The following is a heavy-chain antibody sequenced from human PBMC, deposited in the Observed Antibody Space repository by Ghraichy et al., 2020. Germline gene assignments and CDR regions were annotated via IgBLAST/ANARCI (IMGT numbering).Heavy chain of an antibody. J-gene: IGHJ6*02. CDR2: IYRSVST. V-gene: IGHV4-39*01. D-gene: IGHD6-13*01. CDR3: ASPDLVAAGDNVHYGMNV. CDR1: GGSVSGSTYY. Sequence: SETLSLTCTVSGGSVSGSTYYWGWIRQPPGKGLEWIGSIYRSVSTYYSPSLKSRVTISVDTSKNQFSLKLTSVTAADTAVYYCASPDLVAAGDNVHYGMNVWGQGTTVTVSS.